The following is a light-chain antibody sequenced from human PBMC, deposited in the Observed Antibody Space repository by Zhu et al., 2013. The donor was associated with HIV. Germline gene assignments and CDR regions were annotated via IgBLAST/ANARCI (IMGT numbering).Light chain of an antibody. Sequence: DIQMTQSPSSLSASVGDRVTITCRASQSISSYLNWYQQKPGKAPKLLIYAASSLQSGVPSSFSGSGSGTDFTLTISSLQPEDFATYYCLQDYNYPWTFGQGTKVEIK. CDR2: AAS. J-gene: IGKJ1*01. CDR1: QSISSY. CDR3: LQDYNYPWT. V-gene: IGKV1-39*01.